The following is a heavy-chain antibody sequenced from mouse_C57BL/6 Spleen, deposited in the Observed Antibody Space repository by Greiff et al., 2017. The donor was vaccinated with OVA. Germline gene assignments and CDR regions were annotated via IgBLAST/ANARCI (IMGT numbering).Heavy chain of an antibody. J-gene: IGHJ4*01. V-gene: IGHV1-64*01. CDR3: ARDHDGYYAYAMDY. CDR2: IHPNSGST. CDR1: GYTFTSYW. Sequence: QVQLQQPGAELVKPGASVKLSCKASGYTFTSYWMHWVKQRPGQGLEWIGMIHPNSGSTNYNEKFKSKATLTVDKSSSTAYMQLSSLTSEDSAVYYCARDHDGYYAYAMDYWGQGTSVTVSS. D-gene: IGHD2-3*01.